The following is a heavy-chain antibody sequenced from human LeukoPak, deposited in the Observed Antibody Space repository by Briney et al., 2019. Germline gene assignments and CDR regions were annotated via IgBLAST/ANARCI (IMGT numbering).Heavy chain of an antibody. CDR2: TRCGSSYT. CDR1: GFIFSDYA. Sequence: GGSLRLSCAASGFIFSDYAMNWIRQAPGKGLEWVAFTRCGSSYTNYADSVKGRFTISRDNAKNSLYLQMNSLRAEDTDVYYCARDGGGDFLGRYYYGMDVWGQGTTVTVSS. D-gene: IGHD2-21*02. J-gene: IGHJ6*02. V-gene: IGHV3-11*06. CDR3: ARDGGGDFLGRYYYGMDV.